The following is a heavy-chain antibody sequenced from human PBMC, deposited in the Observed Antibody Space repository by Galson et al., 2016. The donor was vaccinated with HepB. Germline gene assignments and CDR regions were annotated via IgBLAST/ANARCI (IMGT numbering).Heavy chain of an antibody. D-gene: IGHD3-22*01. CDR3: ARHKGENYYDKYFDP. J-gene: IGHJ5*02. CDR1: GFTFSTYS. Sequence: SLRLSCAASGFTFSTYSMTWVRQAPGKGLEWISAIRISVSNTHYADSVKGRFTISTDTSTNTLFLQMNSLRAEDTAVYYCARHKGENYYDKYFDPWGQGTLVTVST. V-gene: IGHV3-23*01. CDR2: IRISVSNT.